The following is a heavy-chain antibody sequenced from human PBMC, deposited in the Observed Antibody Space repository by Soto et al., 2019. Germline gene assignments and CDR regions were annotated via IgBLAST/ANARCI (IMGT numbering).Heavy chain of an antibody. J-gene: IGHJ4*02. CDR3: ARLKTYDILNKSDY. Sequence: GGSLSLSCAASGFSFSAYYMSWIRQAPGKGLEWVSYIDFRSNSIYYADSVKGRFTISRDNAKNSLYLQMNSLRAEDTAVYYCARLKTYDILNKSDYWGQGSLVTVSS. CDR1: GFSFSAYY. CDR2: IDFRSNSI. D-gene: IGHD3-9*01. V-gene: IGHV3-11*01.